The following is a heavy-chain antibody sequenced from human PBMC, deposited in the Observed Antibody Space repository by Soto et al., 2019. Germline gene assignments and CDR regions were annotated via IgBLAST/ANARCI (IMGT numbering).Heavy chain of an antibody. D-gene: IGHD2-15*01. CDR1: GFTFSSYW. CDR3: ASQKKGCSGGSCYSYAFDI. V-gene: IGHV3-74*01. J-gene: IGHJ3*02. Sequence: EVQLVESGGGLVQPGGSLRLSCAASGFTFSSYWMHWVRQAPGKGLVWVSRINSDGCSTSYADSVKGRFTISRDNAKNTLYLQMNSLRAEDTAVYYCASQKKGCSGGSCYSYAFDIWGQGTMVTVSS. CDR2: INSDGCST.